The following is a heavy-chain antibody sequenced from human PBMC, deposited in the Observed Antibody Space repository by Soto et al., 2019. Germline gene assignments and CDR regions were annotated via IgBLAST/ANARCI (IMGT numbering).Heavy chain of an antibody. Sequence: ASVKVSCKASGYTFTSDYMHWVRQAPGQGLEWMGIINPSGGSTSYAQKFQGRVTMTRDTSTSTVYMELSSLRSEDTAVYYCARGPLGYGSGGSCYGGFDPWGQGTLVTVSS. V-gene: IGHV1-46*01. CDR3: ARGPLGYGSGGSCYGGFDP. CDR1: GYTFTSDY. CDR2: INPSGGST. D-gene: IGHD2-15*01. J-gene: IGHJ5*02.